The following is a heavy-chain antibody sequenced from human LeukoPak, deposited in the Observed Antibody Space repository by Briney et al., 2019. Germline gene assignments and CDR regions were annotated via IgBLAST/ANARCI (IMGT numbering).Heavy chain of an antibody. CDR2: INHSGST. CDR3: VRGGANQSKYRIPTPGLDP. CDR1: GVSFSGYY. V-gene: IGHV4-34*01. D-gene: IGHD2-21*01. Sequence: SETLSLTCAVYGVSFSGYYWSWIRQPPGKGLECRGEINHSGSTNYNPSLKSRVTISVDTSKNQFYLKLSSVTAADTAVYYCVRGGANQSKYRIPTPGLDPWGKGTLVTVS. J-gene: IGHJ5*02.